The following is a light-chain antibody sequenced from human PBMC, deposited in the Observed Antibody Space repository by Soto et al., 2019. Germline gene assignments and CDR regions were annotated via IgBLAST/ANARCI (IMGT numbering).Light chain of an antibody. CDR3: SSWTSSTTQV. CDR1: SSDVGGYNF. J-gene: IGLJ3*02. V-gene: IGLV2-14*01. CDR2: EVN. Sequence: QSVLTQPASVSGSPGQSITISCTGTSSDVGGYNFVSWYQQHPGKAPKLMIYEVNNRPSRVSNRFSGSKSGNTASLTISGLQDEDEADYYCSSWTSSTTQVLGGGTKLTVL.